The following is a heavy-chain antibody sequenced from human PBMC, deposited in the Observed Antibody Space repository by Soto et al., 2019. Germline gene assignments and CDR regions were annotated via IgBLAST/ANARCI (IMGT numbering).Heavy chain of an antibody. Sequence: SVKVSCKASGGTFSSYAISWVRQAPGQGLEWMGGIIPIFGTANYAQKFQGRVTITADESTSTAYMELSSLRSEDTAVYYCARVDVHYYYGMDVWGKGTTVTVSS. J-gene: IGHJ6*04. CDR3: ARVDVHYYYGMDV. V-gene: IGHV1-69*13. CDR1: GGTFSSYA. CDR2: IIPIFGTA.